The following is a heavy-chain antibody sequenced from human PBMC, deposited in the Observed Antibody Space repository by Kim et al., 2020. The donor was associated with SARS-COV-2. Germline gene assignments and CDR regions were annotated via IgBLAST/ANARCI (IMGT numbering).Heavy chain of an antibody. D-gene: IGHD1-1*01. V-gene: IGHV3-23*01. CDR1: GFSFSSYA. J-gene: IGHJ6*02. CDR2: ISGTGGRT. Sequence: GGSLRLSCAASGFSFSSYAMSWVRQAPGKGLQWVSAISGTGGRTYYADSVRGRFTISRDNSKNTLHLQMNSLRAEDTAVYYCANPRQKNDVDVWGQGTTVIVSS. CDR3: ANPRQKNDVDV.